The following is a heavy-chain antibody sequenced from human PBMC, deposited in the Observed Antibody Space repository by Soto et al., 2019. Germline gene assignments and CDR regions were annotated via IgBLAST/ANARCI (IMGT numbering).Heavy chain of an antibody. J-gene: IGHJ4*02. Sequence: ASVKVSCKASGYIFSSYGINWLRQAPGQGLEWMGWISAHNGNTNYAEKVQGRVTMTTDTSTNTVFMELRSLTSDDTAVYYCARDGSSYSSGWWLWFDFWGQGTLVTVSS. D-gene: IGHD6-19*01. CDR3: ARDGSSYSSGWWLWFDF. V-gene: IGHV1-18*01. CDR1: GYIFSSYG. CDR2: ISAHNGNT.